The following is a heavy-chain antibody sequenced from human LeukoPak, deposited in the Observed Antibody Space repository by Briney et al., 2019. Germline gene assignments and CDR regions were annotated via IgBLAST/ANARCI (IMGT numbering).Heavy chain of an antibody. J-gene: IGHJ3*02. Sequence: PGRSLRLSCAASGFTFSSYAMHWVRQAPPQGLEWVSVVAYDGSNKYYADPVKGRFTISRESSKNTLYLQMNRLRPEDTAVYYCARRTPYYYDSSGPLGGAFDIWGQGTMVSVSS. CDR1: GFTFSSYA. D-gene: IGHD3-22*01. CDR2: VAYDGSNK. CDR3: ARRTPYYYDSSGPLGGAFDI. V-gene: IGHV3-30-3*01.